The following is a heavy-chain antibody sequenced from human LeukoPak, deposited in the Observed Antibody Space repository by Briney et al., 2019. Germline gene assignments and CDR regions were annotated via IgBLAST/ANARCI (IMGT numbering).Heavy chain of an antibody. Sequence: PGGPLRLSCAGSGFTFSSYPMSWVRQAPGKGLQWVSAISNGGGTAYYADSVKGRFTISRDNSKSKLYLQMDSLRAEDTAIYYCAARPRMPPRFDFWGLGTLVTVSS. CDR1: GFTFSSYP. CDR3: AARPRMPPRFDF. D-gene: IGHD1-14*01. J-gene: IGHJ4*02. CDR2: ISNGGGTA. V-gene: IGHV3-23*01.